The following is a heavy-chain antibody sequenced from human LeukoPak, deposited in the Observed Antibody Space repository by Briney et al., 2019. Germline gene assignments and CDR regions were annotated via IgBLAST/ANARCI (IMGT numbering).Heavy chain of an antibody. D-gene: IGHD3-9*01. CDR3: ARDFGWLSGFDN. J-gene: IGHJ4*02. CDR2: ISYDGTNK. V-gene: IGHV3-30-3*01. CDR1: GFTFSSYA. Sequence: GGSLRLSCAASGFTFSSYAIHWVRQAPGKGLEWVAIISYDGTNKYYADSVRGRFTISRDNSKNTLYLQMNSLRAVDTAVYYCARDFGWLSGFDNWGQGTLVTVSS.